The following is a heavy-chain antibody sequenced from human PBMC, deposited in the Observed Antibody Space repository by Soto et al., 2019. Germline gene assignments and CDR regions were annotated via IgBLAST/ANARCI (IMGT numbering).Heavy chain of an antibody. D-gene: IGHD1-26*01. V-gene: IGHV3-33*01. CDR1: GFTFSSYG. CDR2: IWYDGSNK. Sequence: QVQLVESGGGVVQPGRSLRLSCAASGFTFSSYGMHWVRQAPGKGLEWVAVIWYDGSNKYYADSVKGRFTISRDNSKNTLYLQMNSLRAEDTAVYYCAGWYSGNSEADAFDIWGQGTMVTVSS. CDR3: AGWYSGNSEADAFDI. J-gene: IGHJ3*02.